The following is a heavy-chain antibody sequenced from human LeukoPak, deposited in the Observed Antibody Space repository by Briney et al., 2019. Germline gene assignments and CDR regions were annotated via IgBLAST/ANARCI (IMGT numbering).Heavy chain of an antibody. CDR3: AKSGSTNPYYYGSGTDPPDY. V-gene: IGHV3-9*01. CDR1: GFTFDDYA. Sequence: GRSLRLSCAASGFTFDDYAMHWVRQAPGKGLEWVSGISWNSGGIGYADSVKGRFTISRDNAKNSLYLQMNSLRAEDTALYYCAKSGSTNPYYYGSGTDPPDYWGQGTLVTVSS. CDR2: ISWNSGGI. D-gene: IGHD3-10*01. J-gene: IGHJ4*02.